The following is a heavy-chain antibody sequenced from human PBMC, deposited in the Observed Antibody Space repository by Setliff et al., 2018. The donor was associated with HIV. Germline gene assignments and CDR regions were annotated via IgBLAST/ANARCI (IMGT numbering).Heavy chain of an antibody. CDR3: ARDTIVGATPVVGY. D-gene: IGHD1-26*01. CDR2: ISAYNGNT. V-gene: IGHV1-18*01. CDR1: GYTFTSYG. J-gene: IGHJ4*02. Sequence: ASVKVSCKASGYTFTSYGISWVRQAPGQGLEWMGWISAYNGNTNYAQKLQGRVTMTTDTSTSTAYMELRSLRSDGTAVYYCARDTIVGATPVVGYWGQGTLVTVSS.